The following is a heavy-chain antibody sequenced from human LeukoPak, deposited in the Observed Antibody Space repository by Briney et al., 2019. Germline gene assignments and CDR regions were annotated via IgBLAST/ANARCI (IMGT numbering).Heavy chain of an antibody. Sequence: SETLSLTCAVYGGSFSGYYWSWIRQPPGKGLEWIGEINHSGSTNYNPSLKSRVTISVDTSKNQFSLKLSSVTAADTAVYYCARHATGGGYSGYDSTGPYYFDYWGQGTLVTVSS. J-gene: IGHJ4*02. D-gene: IGHD5-12*01. CDR1: GGSFSGYY. CDR3: ARHATGGGYSGYDSTGPYYFDY. V-gene: IGHV4-34*01. CDR2: INHSGST.